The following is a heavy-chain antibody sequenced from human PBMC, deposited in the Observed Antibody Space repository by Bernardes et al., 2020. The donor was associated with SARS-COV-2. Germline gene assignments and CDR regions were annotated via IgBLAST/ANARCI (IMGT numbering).Heavy chain of an antibody. J-gene: IGHJ6*02. V-gene: IGHV3-33*01. D-gene: IGHD3-3*01. CDR2: IWYDGSNT. CDR1: GFTFSSYG. Sequence: GGSLRLSCAASGFTFSSYGMHWVRQAPGKGLEWVAVIWYDGSNTYYADSVKGRFTISRDNSKNTLYLQMNSLRAEDTAVYYCARDSFKYDFWSGYYPPYYYYGMDVWGQGTTVTVSS. CDR3: ARDSFKYDFWSGYYPPYYYYGMDV.